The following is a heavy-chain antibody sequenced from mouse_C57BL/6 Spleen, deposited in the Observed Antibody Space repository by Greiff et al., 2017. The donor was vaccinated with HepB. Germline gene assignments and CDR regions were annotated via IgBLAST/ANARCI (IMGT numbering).Heavy chain of an antibody. D-gene: IGHD3-3*01. CDR1: GYTFTSYW. Sequence: QVQLQQPGAELVKPGASVKLSCKASGYTFTSYWMQWVKQRPGQGLEWIGEIDPSDSYTNYNQKFKGKATLTVDTSSSTAYMQLSSLTSEDSAVYYCAIGPSGAWFACWGQGTLVTVSA. J-gene: IGHJ3*01. V-gene: IGHV1-50*01. CDR3: AIGPSGAWFAC. CDR2: IDPSDSYT.